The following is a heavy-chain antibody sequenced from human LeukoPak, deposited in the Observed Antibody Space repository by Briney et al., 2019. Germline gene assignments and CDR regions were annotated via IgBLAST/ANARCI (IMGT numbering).Heavy chain of an antibody. J-gene: IGHJ4*02. D-gene: IGHD3-22*01. Sequence: EASVKVSCKTSGYTFPDYYLHCVRQAPGRGLECLGWINPKSGTTNYAQKFQGRITVTRDTSITTTYIELYSLRSDDTALYYCARGGGSSGYPDYWGQGALVTVSS. CDR2: INPKSGTT. V-gene: IGHV1-2*02. CDR1: GYTFPDYY. CDR3: ARGGGSSGYPDY.